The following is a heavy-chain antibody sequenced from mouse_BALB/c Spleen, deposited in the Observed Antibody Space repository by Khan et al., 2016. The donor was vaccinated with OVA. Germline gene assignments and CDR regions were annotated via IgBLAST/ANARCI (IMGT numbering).Heavy chain of an antibody. CDR2: IDPSSGYT. CDR1: GYTFTSYT. J-gene: IGHJ2*01. D-gene: IGHD1-1*01. Sequence: QVRLQQSGAELARPGASVKMSCKASGYTFTSYTIHWVKQRPGQALEWIGYIDPSSGYTNYNQKFRDKATLTVDKSSSTAYIQLSSLTSEDSAVHYCARSAFYGRSSYFDYWGPGTTLTVSS. V-gene: IGHV1-4*01. CDR3: ARSAFYGRSSYFDY.